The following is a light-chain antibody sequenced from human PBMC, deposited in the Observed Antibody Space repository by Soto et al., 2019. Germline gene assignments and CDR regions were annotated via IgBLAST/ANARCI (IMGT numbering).Light chain of an antibody. Sequence: QSAVTQPASVSGSPGQSITISCTGTSSDVGGYDYVSWYQQYPGKAPRLIIYEVSNRPSGVSNRFSGSKSGNTASLTISGLRAGNESDYFCSSFTGTSALILFGGGSKLTVL. CDR1: SSDVGGYDY. CDR2: EVS. J-gene: IGLJ2*01. V-gene: IGLV2-14*01. CDR3: SSFTGTSALIL.